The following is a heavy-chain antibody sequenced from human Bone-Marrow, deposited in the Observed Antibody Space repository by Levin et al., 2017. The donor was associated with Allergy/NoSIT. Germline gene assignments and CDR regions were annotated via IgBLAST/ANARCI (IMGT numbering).Heavy chain of an antibody. CDR3: TRGAFDSNYHFYMDV. J-gene: IGHJ6*03. CDR1: GYTFTRYD. CDR2: MNPNSGNT. V-gene: IGHV1-8*01. D-gene: IGHD4-11*01. Sequence: GESLKISCKASGYTFTRYDINWMRQAIGQGLEWMGWMNPNSGNTGYAPKFQGRVTMTRNTSTGTAFMELTSLRSEDTAVYYCTRGAFDSNYHFYMDVWGKGTTVTVSS.